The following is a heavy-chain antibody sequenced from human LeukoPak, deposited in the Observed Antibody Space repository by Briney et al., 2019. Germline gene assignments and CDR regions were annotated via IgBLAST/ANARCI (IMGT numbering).Heavy chain of an antibody. CDR1: GGSISSYY. V-gene: IGHV4-59*01. CDR2: IYYSGTT. Sequence: SETLSLTCTVSGGSISSYYWNWIRQPPGKGLEWIGYIYYSGTTNYNPSLKSRVSMSVDTSKNQFSLKLSSVTAADTAVYYCARGGALVRSWFDPWGQGTLVTVSS. J-gene: IGHJ5*02. D-gene: IGHD6-13*01. CDR3: ARGGALVRSWFDP.